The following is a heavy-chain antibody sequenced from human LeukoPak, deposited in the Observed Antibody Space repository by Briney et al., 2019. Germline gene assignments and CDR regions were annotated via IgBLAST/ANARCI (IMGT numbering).Heavy chain of an antibody. CDR2: IKEDGSEK. J-gene: IGHJ4*02. Sequence: GGSLRLSCAASGFTFSNYWMSWVRQAPGKGLEWVANIKEDGSEKYYVDSVTGRFTISRDNAKNSLYLQMNSLRAEDTAVYYCARESGIAVAKGWGQGTLVTVSS. CDR1: GFTFSNYW. D-gene: IGHD6-19*01. CDR3: ARESGIAVAKG. V-gene: IGHV3-7*01.